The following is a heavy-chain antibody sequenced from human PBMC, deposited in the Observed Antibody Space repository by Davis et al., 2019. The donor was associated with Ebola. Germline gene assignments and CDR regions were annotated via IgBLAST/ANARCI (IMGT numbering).Heavy chain of an antibody. J-gene: IGHJ1*01. D-gene: IGHD2-15*01. Sequence: PGGSLRLSCATSGFNFAPAWMNWVRQAPGKGLEWVSSISGSSSYIYYADSVKGRFTISRDNAKNSLYLQMNSLRAEDTAVFYCVRGGSATAYWGQGTPVTVSS. CDR1: GFNFAPAW. V-gene: IGHV3-21*04. CDR3: VRGGSATAY. CDR2: ISGSSSYI.